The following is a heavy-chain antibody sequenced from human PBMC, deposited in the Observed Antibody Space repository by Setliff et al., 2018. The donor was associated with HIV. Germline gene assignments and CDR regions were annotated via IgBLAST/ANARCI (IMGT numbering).Heavy chain of an antibody. CDR3: ATDPGRRITFGGVIVNPDY. J-gene: IGHJ4*02. CDR1: GYTLAALS. Sequence: GASVKVSCKVFGYTLAALSIHWVRQAPGKGLEWMGGFGPEDGERINAEKFQGRVTMTADTSTDTAYMALSSLTSEDTAVYYCATDPGRRITFGGVIVNPDYWGQGTLVTVSS. D-gene: IGHD3-16*02. CDR2: FGPEDGER. V-gene: IGHV1-24*01.